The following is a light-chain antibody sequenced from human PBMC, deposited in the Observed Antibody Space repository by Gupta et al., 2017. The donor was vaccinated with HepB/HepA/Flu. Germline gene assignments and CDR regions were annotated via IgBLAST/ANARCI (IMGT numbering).Light chain of an antibody. Sequence: EIVLTQSPATLSLSPGERATLSCRASQSVSNYLDWYQQKPGQAPRLLIYDASNRDTVIPVRFSGSGYRTDFTLAISRRERVNFAVYYCPQRIDWPRITFGSGTKVEIK. CDR3: PQRIDWPRIT. CDR1: QSVSNY. CDR2: DAS. V-gene: IGKV3-11*01. J-gene: IGKJ4*01.